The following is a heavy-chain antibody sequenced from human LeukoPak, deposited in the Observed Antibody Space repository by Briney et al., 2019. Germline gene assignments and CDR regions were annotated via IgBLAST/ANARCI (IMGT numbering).Heavy chain of an antibody. CDR3: ARDTPKYYYDSSGYYPAEYFQH. CDR1: GFTFSSYW. V-gene: IGHV3-7*01. Sequence: PGGSLRLSCAASGFTFSSYWMSWVRQAPGKGLEWVANIKQDGSEKHYVDSVKGRFTISRDNAKNSLYLQMNSLRAEDTAVYYCARDTPKYYYDSSGYYPAEYFQHWGQGTLVTVSS. J-gene: IGHJ1*01. D-gene: IGHD3-22*01. CDR2: IKQDGSEK.